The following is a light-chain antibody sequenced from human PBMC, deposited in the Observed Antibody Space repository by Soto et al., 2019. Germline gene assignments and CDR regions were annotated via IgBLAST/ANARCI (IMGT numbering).Light chain of an antibody. CDR2: AAS. CDR3: QQSYSTPVD. CDR1: QSISSY. V-gene: IGKV1-39*01. J-gene: IGKJ2*01. Sequence: DIQMTQSPSSLSASVGDRVTITCRASQSISSYLNWYQHKPGKAPRLLIYAASSLQSGVPSRFSGRGSGTDFTLTISSLQPEDSAAYYCQQSYSTPVDVGQGTKLEIK.